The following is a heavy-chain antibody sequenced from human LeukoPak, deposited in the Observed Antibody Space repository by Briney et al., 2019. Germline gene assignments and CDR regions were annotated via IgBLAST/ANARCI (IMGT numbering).Heavy chain of an antibody. CDR1: GGSLSNDY. D-gene: IGHD1-1*01. V-gene: IGHV4-59*01. CDR3: ARDRTGNNWFDP. CDR2: IYYSGSA. Sequence: SETLSLTCSVSGGSLSNDYWSWIRPPPGKGLEWIGYIYYSGSANYNPSLSNRVTISVDTSKNQFSLRLSSVTAADTAVYYCARDRTGNNWFDPWGQGTLVTVSS. J-gene: IGHJ5*01.